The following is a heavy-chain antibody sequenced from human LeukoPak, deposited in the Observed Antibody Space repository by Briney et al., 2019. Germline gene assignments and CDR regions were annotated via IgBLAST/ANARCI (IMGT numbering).Heavy chain of an antibody. D-gene: IGHD3-22*01. Sequence: GGSLRLSCAASGFTFSSYSMNWVRQAPGKGLEWVSYISSSGSTIYYADSVKGRFTISRDNAKNSLYLQMNSLRAEDTAVYYCARDGSYDSSGYYFDYWGQGTLDTVSS. V-gene: IGHV3-48*04. CDR2: ISSSGSTI. J-gene: IGHJ4*02. CDR1: GFTFSSYS. CDR3: ARDGSYDSSGYYFDY.